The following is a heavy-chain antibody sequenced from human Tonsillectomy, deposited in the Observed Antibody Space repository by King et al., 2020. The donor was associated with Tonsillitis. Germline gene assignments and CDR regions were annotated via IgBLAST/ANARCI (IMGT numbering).Heavy chain of an antibody. V-gene: IGHV3-23*04. J-gene: IGHJ3*02. D-gene: IGHD3-9*01. CDR2: ISGSAGST. CDR3: AKDAARDILTGHPHDAFDI. Sequence: VQLVESGGDLVQPGGSLRLSCAASGFTFSSYAMSWVRQAPGKGLEWVSGISGSAGSTYYADSVKGRFTISRDNSKNTLYLQMNSLRAEDTAVYYCAKDAARDILTGHPHDAFDIWGQGTMVTVSS. CDR1: GFTFSSYA.